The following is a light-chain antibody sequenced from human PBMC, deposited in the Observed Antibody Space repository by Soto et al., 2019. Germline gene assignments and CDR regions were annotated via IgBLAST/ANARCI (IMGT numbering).Light chain of an antibody. CDR2: EVT. V-gene: IGLV2-14*01. CDR3: SSYTSVGSWV. CDR1: SSDVGAYNY. J-gene: IGLJ3*02. Sequence: QSALTQPASVSGSPGQSITISCTGTSSDVGAYNYVSWYPQHPGKAPKLIIYEVTDRPSGVSNRFSGSKSGHTASLTISGLQAEDEAYFYCSSYTSVGSWVFGGGTQLTVL.